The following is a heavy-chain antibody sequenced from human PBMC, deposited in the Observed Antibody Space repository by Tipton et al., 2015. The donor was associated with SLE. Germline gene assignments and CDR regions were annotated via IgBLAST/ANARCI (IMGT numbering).Heavy chain of an antibody. CDR1: GASVSSHY. V-gene: IGHV4-59*02. CDR2: IYQSGLT. Sequence: TLSLTCTVSGASVSSHYWNWIRQTPGKGLEWIGYIYQSGLTALNPSLESRITLSIDTSRNQFSLKLTSMSAADTAVYYCARESAQGLDYWGQGSLVTVSS. J-gene: IGHJ4*01. CDR3: ARESAQGLDY.